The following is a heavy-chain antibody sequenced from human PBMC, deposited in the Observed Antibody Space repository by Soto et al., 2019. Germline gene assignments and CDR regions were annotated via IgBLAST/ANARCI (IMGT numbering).Heavy chain of an antibody. CDR2: IIPIFGTA. CDR3: ASHYDSSGYYYRGLDY. V-gene: IGHV1-69*12. CDR1: GGTFSSYA. D-gene: IGHD3-22*01. J-gene: IGHJ4*02. Sequence: QVQLVQSGAEVKKPGSSVKVSCKASGGTFSSYAISWVRQAPGQGLEWMGGIIPIFGTADYAQKFQGRVTITVNYSPSTGNMELSSLRSEDTALYYCASHYDSSGYYYRGLDYWGQGTLVTVSS.